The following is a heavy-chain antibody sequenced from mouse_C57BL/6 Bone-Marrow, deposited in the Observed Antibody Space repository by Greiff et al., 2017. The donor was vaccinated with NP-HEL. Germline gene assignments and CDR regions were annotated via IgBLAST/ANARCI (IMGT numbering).Heavy chain of an antibody. Sequence: EVQLQQSGAELVRPGASVKLSCTASGFNIKDDYMHWVKQRPEQGLEWIGWIDPENGDTEYASKFQGKATITADTSANTAYLQLSSLTSEDTAVYYCTTNGYYRYWGQGTTLTVSS. D-gene: IGHD2-3*01. J-gene: IGHJ2*01. CDR3: TTNGYYRY. V-gene: IGHV14-4*01. CDR1: GFNIKDDY. CDR2: IDPENGDT.